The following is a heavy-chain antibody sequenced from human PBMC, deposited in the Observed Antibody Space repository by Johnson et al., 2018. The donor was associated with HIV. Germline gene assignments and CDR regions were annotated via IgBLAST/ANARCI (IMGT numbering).Heavy chain of an antibody. V-gene: IGHV3-30*02. J-gene: IGHJ3*02. CDR3: ANIAVVYAFDI. D-gene: IGHD6-19*01. Sequence: QVQLVESGGGVVQPGRSLRLSCAASGFTFSRYAMHWVRQAPGKGLEWVAFIRYDGSNKYYAESVKGRFTISRDNSKNTLYLQMNSLRAEDTAVYYCANIAVVYAFDIWGQGTMVTVSS. CDR1: GFTFSRYA. CDR2: IRYDGSNK.